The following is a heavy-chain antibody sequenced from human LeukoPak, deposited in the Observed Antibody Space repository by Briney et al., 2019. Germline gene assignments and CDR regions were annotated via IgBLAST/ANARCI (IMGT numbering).Heavy chain of an antibody. CDR2: IYSGGRT. CDR1: GFTFDDYG. D-gene: IGHD3-22*01. J-gene: IGHJ4*02. Sequence: GGSLRLSCAASGFTFDDYGMSWVRQAPGKGLEWVSVIYSGGRTYYADSVKGRLTISRDNSKSTLYLQMNSLRAEDTAVYYCAREPVSSGYPDYWGQGTLVTVSS. CDR3: AREPVSSGYPDY. V-gene: IGHV3-53*01.